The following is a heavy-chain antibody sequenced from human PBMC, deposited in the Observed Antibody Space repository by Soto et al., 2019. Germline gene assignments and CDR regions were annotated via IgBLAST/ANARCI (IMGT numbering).Heavy chain of an antibody. J-gene: IGHJ6*02. CDR3: ARDRGAARPGPYGMDV. CDR1: GYTFTGYY. Sequence: ASVKVSCKASGYTFTGYYMHWVRQAPGQGLEWMGWINPNSGGTNYAQKFQGWVTMTRDTSISTAYMELSRLRSDDTAVYYCARDRGAARPGPYGMDVWGQGTTVTVSS. V-gene: IGHV1-2*04. CDR2: INPNSGGT. D-gene: IGHD6-6*01.